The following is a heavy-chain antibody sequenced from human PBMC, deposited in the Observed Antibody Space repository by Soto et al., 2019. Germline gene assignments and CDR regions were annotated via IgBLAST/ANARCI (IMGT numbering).Heavy chain of an antibody. CDR3: ARASGYCSGGSCPVGWFDP. J-gene: IGHJ5*02. CDR1: GGSISSYY. Sequence: KPSETLSLTCTVSGGSISSYYWSWIRQPPGKGLEWIGYIYYSGSTNYNPSLKSRVTISVDTSKNQFSLKLSSVTAADTAVYYCARASGYCSGGSCPVGWFDPWGQGTLVTVSS. V-gene: IGHV4-59*12. CDR2: IYYSGST. D-gene: IGHD2-15*01.